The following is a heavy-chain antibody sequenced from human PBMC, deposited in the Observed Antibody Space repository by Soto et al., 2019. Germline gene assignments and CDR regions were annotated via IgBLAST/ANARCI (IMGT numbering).Heavy chain of an antibody. CDR3: ARERANYDILTGYSQPPNWFDP. J-gene: IGHJ5*02. V-gene: IGHV1-69*06. D-gene: IGHD3-9*01. CDR2: IIPIFGTA. CDR1: GGTFSSYA. Sequence: GASVTVSCKASGGTFSSYAISWVRQAPGQGLEWMGGIIPIFGTANYAQKFQGRVTITADKSTSTAYMELSSLRSEDTAVYYCARERANYDILTGYSQPPNWFDPWGQGTLVTVSS.